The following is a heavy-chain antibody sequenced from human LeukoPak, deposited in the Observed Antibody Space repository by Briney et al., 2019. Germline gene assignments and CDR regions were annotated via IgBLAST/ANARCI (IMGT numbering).Heavy chain of an antibody. J-gene: IGHJ4*02. D-gene: IGHD3-10*01. V-gene: IGHV3-74*01. CDR2: IPTDETPT. Sequence: GGSLRLSCAASGFIFSNFVMHWVRQAPGKGLVWVSRIPTDETPTNYADSVQGRFTISRDNSKNTLYLQMNNLRAEDTAVYYCARDHYFKIDYWGQGTLVTVSS. CDR3: ARDHYFKIDY. CDR1: GFIFSNFV.